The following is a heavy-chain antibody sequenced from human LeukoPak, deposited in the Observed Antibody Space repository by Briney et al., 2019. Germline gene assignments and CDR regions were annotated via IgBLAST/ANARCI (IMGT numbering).Heavy chain of an antibody. V-gene: IGHV3-33*08. CDR3: ARGSSSWYYFDY. CDR2: IWYDGSDK. D-gene: IGHD6-13*01. CDR1: GFTFSSYA. Sequence: GRSLRLSCGGSGFTFSSYAMHWVRQAPGKGLEWVAVIWYDGSDKHYADSVKGRFTISRDNSKNTLYLQMNSLRAEDTAVYYCARGSSSWYYFDYWGQGTLVTVSS. J-gene: IGHJ4*02.